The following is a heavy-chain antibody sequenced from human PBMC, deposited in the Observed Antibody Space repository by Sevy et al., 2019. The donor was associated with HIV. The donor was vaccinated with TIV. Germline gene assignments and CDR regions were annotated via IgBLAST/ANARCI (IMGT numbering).Heavy chain of an antibody. CDR1: GDSFSSYF. CDR2: INTSGST. CDR3: ARSNWVTATNGFSKSYYFDY. V-gene: IGHV4-4*07. J-gene: IGHJ4*02. Sequence: SETLSLTCTVSGDSFSSYFWAWIRQPAGKGLEWIGRINTSGSTNYNPSLKSRVTMSVETSKSQFSLKVTSLTAAETAIYFCARSNWVTATNGFSKSYYFDYWGQGSLVTVSS. D-gene: IGHD7-27*01.